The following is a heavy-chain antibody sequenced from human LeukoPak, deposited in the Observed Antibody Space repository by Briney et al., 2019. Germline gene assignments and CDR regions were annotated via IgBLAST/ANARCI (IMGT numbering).Heavy chain of an antibody. D-gene: IGHD3-3*01. CDR2: IWYDGSNK. J-gene: IGHJ5*01. V-gene: IGHV3-33*01. CDR1: GFTFNSYG. Sequence: GRSLRLSCAASGFTFNSYGMHWVRQAPGKGLEWVAVIWYDGSNKYYADSVKGRFTISRDNSKNTLYLQMNSLRAEDTAVYYCARGVTIFGVPTNWFDPWGQGTMVTVSS. CDR3: ARGVTIFGVPTNWFDP.